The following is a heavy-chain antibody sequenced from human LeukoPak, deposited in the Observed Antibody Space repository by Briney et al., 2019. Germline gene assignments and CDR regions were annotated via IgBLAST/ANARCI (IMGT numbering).Heavy chain of an antibody. CDR2: IYHSGST. CDR1: GGSFSSYY. CDR3: ARGGLITTIDY. J-gene: IGHJ4*02. D-gene: IGHD3-22*01. V-gene: IGHV4-59*01. Sequence: SETLSLTCAVYGGSFSSYYWSWIRQPPGKGLEWIGYIYHSGSTNYNPSLKSRVTISVDTSKNQFSLKLSSVTAADTAVFYCARGGLITTIDYWGQGTLVTVSS.